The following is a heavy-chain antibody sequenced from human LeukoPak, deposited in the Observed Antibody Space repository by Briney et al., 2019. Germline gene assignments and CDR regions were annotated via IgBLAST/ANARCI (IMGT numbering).Heavy chain of an antibody. CDR2: IYASGST. D-gene: IGHD5-18*01. CDR3: ARGSGYTYVFFDY. J-gene: IGHJ4*02. CDR1: GGSINSGSYY. Sequence: SETLSLTCTVSGGSINSGSYYWSWLRQPAGKGLEWIGRIYASGSTNYNSSLKSRVTISVDTSKNQFSLKLSSVTAADTAVYYCARGSGYTYVFFDYWGQGTLVTVSS. V-gene: IGHV4-61*02.